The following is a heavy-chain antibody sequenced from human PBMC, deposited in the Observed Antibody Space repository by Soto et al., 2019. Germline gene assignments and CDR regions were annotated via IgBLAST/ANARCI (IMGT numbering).Heavy chain of an antibody. Sequence: ASVKVSCKASGGTFSSYAFSWVRQAPGQGLEWMGGIIPIFGTANYAQKFQGRVTITADESTSTAYMELSSLRSEDTAVYYCARRRDVAAAGTKYNWFDPWGQGTLVTVSS. CDR3: ARRRDVAAAGTKYNWFDP. D-gene: IGHD6-13*01. V-gene: IGHV1-69*13. J-gene: IGHJ5*02. CDR1: GGTFSSYA. CDR2: IIPIFGTA.